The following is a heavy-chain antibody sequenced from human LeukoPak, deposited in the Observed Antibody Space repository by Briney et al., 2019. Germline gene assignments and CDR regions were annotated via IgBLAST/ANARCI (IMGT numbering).Heavy chain of an antibody. CDR3: ARDLGYCSSTSCYRDRLVDY. CDR1: GYTFTGYY. D-gene: IGHD2-2*02. Sequence: ASVKVSCKASGYTFTGYYMHWVRQAPGQGLEWMGWINPNSGGTNYAQKLQGRVTMTTDTSTSTAYMELRSLRSDDTAVYYCARDLGYCSSTSCYRDRLVDYWGQGTLVTVSS. CDR2: INPNSGGT. V-gene: IGHV1-2*02. J-gene: IGHJ4*02.